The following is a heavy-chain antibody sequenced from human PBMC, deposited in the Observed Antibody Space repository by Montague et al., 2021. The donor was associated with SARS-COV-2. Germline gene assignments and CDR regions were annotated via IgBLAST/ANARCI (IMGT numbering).Heavy chain of an antibody. CDR2: IYSSGST. CDR1: SGSVSSDY. D-gene: IGHD5-24*01. V-gene: IGHV4-59*02. Sequence: SETLSLTCTVSSGSVSSDYWSWIRQPPGKGLEWIGYIYSSGSTSYNPSLKSRVTISIDTSKNQFSLRLSSVTAADTAVYYCARTGDAYTRYYFDYWGQGTLRTVSS. J-gene: IGHJ4*02. CDR3: ARTGDAYTRYYFDY.